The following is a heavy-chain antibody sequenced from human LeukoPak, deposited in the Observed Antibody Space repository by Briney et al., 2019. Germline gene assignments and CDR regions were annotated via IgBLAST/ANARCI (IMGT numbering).Heavy chain of an antibody. CDR1: GGSFSGYY. D-gene: IGHD3-16*01. V-gene: IGHV4-34*01. J-gene: IGHJ4*02. CDR3: ARDNWGTDY. CDR2: INHSGST. Sequence: PSETLSLTCAVYGGSFSGYYWSWIRQPPGKGLEWIGEINHSGSTNYNPSLKSRVTISVDTSKNQFSLKLSSVTAEDTAVYYCARDNWGTDYWGQGTLVTVSS.